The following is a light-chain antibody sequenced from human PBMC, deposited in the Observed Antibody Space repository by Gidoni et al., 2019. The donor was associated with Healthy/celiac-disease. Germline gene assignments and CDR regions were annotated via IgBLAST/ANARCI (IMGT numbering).Light chain of an antibody. CDR1: QSVSSSY. J-gene: IGKJ4*01. CDR2: GAS. V-gene: IGKV3-20*01. Sequence: IVLTPSPGTLSLSPGERATLSCRASQSVSSSYLAWYQQKPGQAPRLLIYGASSRATGSPDRFSGSGSGTDFTLTISRLEPEDFAVYYCQQYGSSPALTFGGGTKVEIK. CDR3: QQYGSSPALT.